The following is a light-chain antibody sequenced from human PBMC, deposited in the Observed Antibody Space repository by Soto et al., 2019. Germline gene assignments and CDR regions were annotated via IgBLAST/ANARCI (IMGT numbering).Light chain of an antibody. J-gene: IGKJ5*01. CDR3: QQRSNWPIT. CDR2: EAS. V-gene: IGKV3-11*01. CDR1: ESVSTF. Sequence: EIVLTQSPATLSLYTGERATLSCRASESVSTFLAWYQQKPGQAPRLLIYEASSRATGIPARFSGSGSGTDFTLTISSLEPEDFAVYYCQQRSNWPITFGQGTRLEIK.